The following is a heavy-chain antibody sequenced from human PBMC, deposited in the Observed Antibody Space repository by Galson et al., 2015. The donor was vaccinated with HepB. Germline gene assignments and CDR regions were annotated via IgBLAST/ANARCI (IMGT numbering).Heavy chain of an antibody. D-gene: IGHD3-22*01. Sequence: SLRLSCAASGFIFSKYAMSWVRQAAGKGLEWVSAISSSSSDIYYADSVKGRFTISRDNAKNTLYLQMNSLRADDTAVYYCARGFLINYYASSGYSYYFDYWGQGTLVTVSS. CDR1: GFIFSKYA. J-gene: IGHJ4*02. CDR2: ISSSSSDI. CDR3: ARGFLINYYASSGYSYYFDY. V-gene: IGHV3-21*01.